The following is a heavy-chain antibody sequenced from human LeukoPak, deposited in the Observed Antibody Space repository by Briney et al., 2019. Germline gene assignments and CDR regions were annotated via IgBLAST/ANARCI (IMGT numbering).Heavy chain of an antibody. D-gene: IGHD3-22*01. V-gene: IGHV3-74*01. J-gene: IGHJ4*02. CDR2: INSDGSST. Sequence: GGSLRLSCAASGFTFSRYWMHWVRQAPGKGLVWVSRINSDGSSTTYADSVKGRFTISRDNAKNTLYLQMNSLTAEDTAVYYCARKLEGYDSSDNYQYLDYWGQGTLVTVSS. CDR1: GFTFSRYW. CDR3: ARKLEGYDSSDNYQYLDY.